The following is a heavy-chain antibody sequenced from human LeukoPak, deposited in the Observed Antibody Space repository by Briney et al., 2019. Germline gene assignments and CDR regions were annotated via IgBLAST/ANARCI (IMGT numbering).Heavy chain of an antibody. V-gene: IGHV4-39*01. Sequence: SETLSLTCTVSGGSISSSSYYWGWIRQPPGKGLEWIGSIYYSGSTYYNPSLKSRVTISVDTSKNQFSLKLSSVTAADTAVYYCARLARLGGDFDYWGQGTLVTVSS. CDR2: IYYSGST. D-gene: IGHD7-27*01. CDR1: GGSISSSSYY. CDR3: ARLARLGGDFDY. J-gene: IGHJ4*02.